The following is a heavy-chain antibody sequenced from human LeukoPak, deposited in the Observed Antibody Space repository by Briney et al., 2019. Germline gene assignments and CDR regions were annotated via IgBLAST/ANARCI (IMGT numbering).Heavy chain of an antibody. CDR3: AKAVAATGHYYFGMDV. Sequence: GGSLRLSCAASGFTFSSYTMHWVRQAPGKGLEWVAVIWFDGSNKYYADPVKGRLTISRDNSKSTLYLQMNSLRAEDTAVYYCAKAVAATGHYYFGMDVWGEGTTVTVSS. J-gene: IGHJ6*04. D-gene: IGHD6-19*01. CDR2: IWFDGSNK. V-gene: IGHV3-33*06. CDR1: GFTFSSYT.